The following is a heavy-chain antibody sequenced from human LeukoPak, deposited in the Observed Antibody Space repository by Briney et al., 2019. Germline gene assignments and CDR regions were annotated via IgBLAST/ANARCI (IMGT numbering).Heavy chain of an antibody. CDR1: GFTFSTYW. CDR3: ARAPSEIGGYYPEYFRH. D-gene: IGHD3-22*01. J-gene: IGHJ1*01. Sequence: GSLSLSCAASGFTFSTYWMHWVRQAPGKGLVWVSRIKSDGSTNYADSVKGRFTISRDNAKNTVSPQMNSLRPEDTGVYYCARAPSEIGGYYPEYFRHWGQGTLVTDSS. CDR2: IKSDGST. V-gene: IGHV3-74*01.